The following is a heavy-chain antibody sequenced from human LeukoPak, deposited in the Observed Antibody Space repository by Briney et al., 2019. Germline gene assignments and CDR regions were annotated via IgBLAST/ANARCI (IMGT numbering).Heavy chain of an antibody. J-gene: IGHJ6*02. V-gene: IGHV3-30*18. CDR2: ISYDGSNK. D-gene: IGHD2-15*01. CDR1: GFTFSSYG. Sequence: PGGSLRLSCAASGFTFSSYGMHRVRQAPGKGLEWVAVISYDGSNKYYADSVKGRFAISRDNSKNTLYLQMNSLRAEDTAVYYCAKESGEDFGPYGMDVWGQGTTVTVSS. CDR3: AKESGEDFGPYGMDV.